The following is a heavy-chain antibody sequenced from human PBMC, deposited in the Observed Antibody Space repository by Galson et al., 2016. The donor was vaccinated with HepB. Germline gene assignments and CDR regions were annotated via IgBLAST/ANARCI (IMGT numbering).Heavy chain of an antibody. CDR3: ARDWRGSGSYNPYYYYGMDV. J-gene: IGHJ6*02. V-gene: IGHV3-53*01. Sequence: SLRLSCAGSGLIFNEHWMHWVRQAPGEGPSWVSLIYSGGTTFYADSVKGRFTISRDNSKNTLYLQMNSLRAEDTAVYYCARDWRGSGSYNPYYYYGMDVWGQGTTVTVPS. CDR1: GLIFNEHW. D-gene: IGHD3-10*01. CDR2: IYSGGTT.